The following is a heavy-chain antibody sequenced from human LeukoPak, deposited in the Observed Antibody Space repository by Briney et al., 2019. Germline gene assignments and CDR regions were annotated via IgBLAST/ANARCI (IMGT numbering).Heavy chain of an antibody. Sequence: GGSLRLSCAASGFTVRSNYMSWVRQAPGKGLEWVSVIYSGGSTYYADSVKGRFTISTDNSKNTLYLQMNSLRAEDTAVYYCARDPDSSSGMDVWGQGTTVTVSS. CDR1: GFTVRSNY. J-gene: IGHJ6*02. V-gene: IGHV3-66*02. CDR2: IYSGGST. D-gene: IGHD1-14*01. CDR3: ARDPDSSSGMDV.